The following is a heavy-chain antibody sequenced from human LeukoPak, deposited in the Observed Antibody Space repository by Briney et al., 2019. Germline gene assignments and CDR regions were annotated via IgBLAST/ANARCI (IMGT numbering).Heavy chain of an antibody. V-gene: IGHV4-31*03. CDR2: IYYSGST. CDR1: GGSISGGGYY. J-gene: IGHJ4*02. D-gene: IGHD3-10*01. Sequence: SETLSLTCTVSGGSISGGGYYWSWIRQHPGKGLEWIGYIYYSGSTYYNPSLKSRVTISVDTSKNQFSLKLSSVTAADTAVYYCARASSGSNYFDYWGQGTLVTVSS. CDR3: ARASSGSNYFDY.